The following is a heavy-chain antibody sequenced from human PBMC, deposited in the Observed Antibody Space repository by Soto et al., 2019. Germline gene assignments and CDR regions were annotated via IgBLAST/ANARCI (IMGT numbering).Heavy chain of an antibody. CDR3: AGALNGILTGYYTFDY. CDR2: IIPIFGTA. D-gene: IGHD3-9*01. V-gene: IGHV1-69*06. Sequence: QVQLVQSGAEVKKPGSSVKVSCKASGGTFSSYAISWVRQAPGQGLEWMGGIIPIFGTANYAQKFQGRVTITADKSTSTAYMELSSLRSEDTAVYYCAGALNGILTGYYTFDYWGQGTLVTVSS. CDR1: GGTFSSYA. J-gene: IGHJ4*02.